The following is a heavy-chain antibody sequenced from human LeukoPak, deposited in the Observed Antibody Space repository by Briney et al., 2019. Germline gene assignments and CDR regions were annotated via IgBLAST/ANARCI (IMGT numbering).Heavy chain of an antibody. CDR1: GYTFTSYY. CDR3: ARFDYGVAFDI. V-gene: IGHV1-2*04. J-gene: IGHJ3*02. CDR2: INPNSGGT. D-gene: IGHD4-17*01. Sequence: ASVKVSCKASGYTFTSYYMHWVRQAPGQGLEWMGWINPNSGGTNYAQKFQGWVTMSRDTSISTAYMELSRLRSDDTAVYYCARFDYGVAFDIWGQGTMVTVSS.